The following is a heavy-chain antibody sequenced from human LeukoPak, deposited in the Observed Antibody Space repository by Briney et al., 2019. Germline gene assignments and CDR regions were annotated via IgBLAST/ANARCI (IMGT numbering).Heavy chain of an antibody. Sequence: KPSETLSLTSAVYGGSFSGYYWSWIRQPPGKGLEWIGEIYHSGGTYYNPSLKSRVTMSVDTSKNQFSLKLSSVTAADTAVYYCARLSLPQYYYDSSGYYGNFQHWGQGTLVTVSS. J-gene: IGHJ1*01. CDR2: IYHSGGT. CDR3: ARLSLPQYYYDSSGYYGNFQH. CDR1: GGSFSGYY. D-gene: IGHD3-22*01. V-gene: IGHV4-34*01.